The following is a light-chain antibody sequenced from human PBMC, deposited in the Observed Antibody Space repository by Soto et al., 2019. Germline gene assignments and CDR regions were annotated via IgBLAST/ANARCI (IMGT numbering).Light chain of an antibody. CDR2: EVS. Sequence: QSALTQPASVSGSPGQSITISCTGTSSDVGGYNYVSWYQPHPGKAPKLMIYEVSNRPSGVSNRFPGSKSGNTASLTISGLQAEDEADYYCSSYTSSSTVVFGGGTKVTVL. CDR1: SSDVGGYNY. CDR3: SSYTSSSTVV. V-gene: IGLV2-14*01. J-gene: IGLJ2*01.